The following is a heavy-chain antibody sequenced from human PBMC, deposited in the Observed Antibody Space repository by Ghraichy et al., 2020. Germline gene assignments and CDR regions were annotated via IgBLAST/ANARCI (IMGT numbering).Heavy chain of an antibody. CDR2: IHHSGST. CDR3: AREQAGLPQPATDRYWFFDP. J-gene: IGHJ2*01. Sequence: SETLSLTCTVSGDSISAYSLSWIRQPPGKGLEWVGHIHHSGSTRYNPSLKSRVTISLDTSKNQFSLKLTSVTAADTAVYFCAREQAGLPQPATDRYWFFDPWGRGTLVTVSS. D-gene: IGHD2-2*01. V-gene: IGHV4-59*01. CDR1: GDSISAYS.